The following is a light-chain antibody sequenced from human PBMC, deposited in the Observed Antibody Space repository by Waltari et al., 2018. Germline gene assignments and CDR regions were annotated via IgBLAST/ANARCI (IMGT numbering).Light chain of an antibody. CDR3: MQGTHWPYT. Sequence: DVVMTQSPLSLPVTPGQAAPISCKSRQSLVHSDGNTHLNWFQQRPGQSPMRLIYRVSNRDSGVPDRFSGSGSGTDFTLKISRVEAEDVGVYYCMQGTHWPYTFGQGTKLDIK. J-gene: IGKJ2*01. CDR2: RVS. V-gene: IGKV2-30*02. CDR1: QSLVHSDGNTH.